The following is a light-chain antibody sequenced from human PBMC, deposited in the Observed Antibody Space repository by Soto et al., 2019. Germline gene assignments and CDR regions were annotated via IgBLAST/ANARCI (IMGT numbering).Light chain of an antibody. Sequence: EIVMTQSPATLSVSPGERATLSCRASQSVSSNLAWYQQKPGQAPRLLIYGASTRATGIPARFSGSGSGTDFTLTISSLQSEDFAVYYCQQYNNWPPGFGGGTKVEIK. V-gene: IGKV3-15*01. J-gene: IGKJ4*01. CDR3: QQYNNWPPG. CDR1: QSVSSN. CDR2: GAS.